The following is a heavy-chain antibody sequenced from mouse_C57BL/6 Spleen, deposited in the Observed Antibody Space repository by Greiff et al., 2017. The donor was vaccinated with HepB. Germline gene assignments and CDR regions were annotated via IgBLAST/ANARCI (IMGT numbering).Heavy chain of an antibody. CDR2: IDPETGGT. J-gene: IGHJ1*03. D-gene: IGHD2-3*01. CDR3: THYDGQRYWYFDV. Sequence: QVHVKQSGAELVRPGASVTLSCKASGYTFTDYEMHWVKQTPVHGLEWIGAIDPETGGTAYNQKFKGKAILTADKSSSTAYMELRSLTSEDSAVYYCTHYDGQRYWYFDVRGTGTTVTVSS. V-gene: IGHV1-15*01. CDR1: GYTFTDYE.